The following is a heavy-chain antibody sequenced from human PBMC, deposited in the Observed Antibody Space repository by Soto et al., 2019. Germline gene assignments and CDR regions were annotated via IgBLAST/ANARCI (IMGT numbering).Heavy chain of an antibody. J-gene: IGHJ5*02. D-gene: IGHD6-19*01. Sequence: PSETLSLTCAVYGESFIGYYWTWIRQPPGKGLEWIGEINHRGYTNYNPSLKSRVTISIDTSKNQFSLKLTSVTVADTAVYYCVRGSLYNFDSSGTELWFDPWGQGALVTVSS. CDR3: VRGSLYNFDSSGTELWFDP. CDR2: INHRGYT. V-gene: IGHV4-34*01. CDR1: GESFIGYY.